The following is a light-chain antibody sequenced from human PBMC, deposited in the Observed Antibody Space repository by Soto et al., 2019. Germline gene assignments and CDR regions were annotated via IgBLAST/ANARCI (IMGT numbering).Light chain of an antibody. CDR1: QSVGNNY. J-gene: IGKJ1*01. V-gene: IGKV3-20*01. CDR2: GAS. CDR3: QQYTSSPLT. Sequence: EIVLTHSPDTLSLSPGERATLSCRASQSVGNNYLAWYQQRPGQAPRLVIYGASNRATGIPDRFSAWGSGTDFTLTISRLEPEDFAVYYCQQYTSSPLTFGQGTKWIS.